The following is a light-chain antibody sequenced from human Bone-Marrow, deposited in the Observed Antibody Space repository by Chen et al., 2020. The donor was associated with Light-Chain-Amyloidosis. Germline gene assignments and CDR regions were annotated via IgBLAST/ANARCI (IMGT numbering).Light chain of an antibody. V-gene: IGLV3-21*02. CDR2: DVS. CDR1: NIGSTS. CDR3: QVWDRSSDRPV. J-gene: IGLJ3*02. Sequence: SYVLTQPSSVSVAPGQTATIACGGNNIGSTSVHWYQQKPGQAPQLVVYDVSARPSGLPARLSGSNSGNTATRTISRVEAGDEADYYCQVWDRSSDRPVFGGGTKLSVL.